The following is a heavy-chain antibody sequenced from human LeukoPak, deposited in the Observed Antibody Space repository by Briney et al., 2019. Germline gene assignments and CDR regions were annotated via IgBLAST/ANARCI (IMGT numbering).Heavy chain of an antibody. V-gene: IGHV4-31*03. D-gene: IGHD1-26*01. Sequence: SETLSLTCTVSGGSISSGGYYWSWIRQHPGKGLEWIGYIYYSGSTYYNPSLMSRVTISVDTSKNQFSLKLSSVTAADTAVYYCARDRKRGGSRNWYFDLWGRGTLVTVSS. CDR3: ARDRKRGGSRNWYFDL. J-gene: IGHJ2*01. CDR2: IYYSGST. CDR1: GGSISSGGYY.